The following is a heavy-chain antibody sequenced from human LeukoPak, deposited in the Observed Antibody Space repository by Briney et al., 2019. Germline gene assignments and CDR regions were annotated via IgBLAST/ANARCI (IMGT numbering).Heavy chain of an antibody. CDR1: GFTFSSYA. CDR3: AKVSAYDFWSGYLDY. V-gene: IGHV3-23*01. J-gene: IGHJ4*02. Sequence: GGSLRLSCAASGFTFSSYAMTWVRRAPGKGLEWVSVISGSGGSTYYADSVRGRFTISRDNSKNTLYLQMNSLRVEDTAVYYCAKVSAYDFWSGYLDYWGQGTLVTVSS. D-gene: IGHD3-3*01. CDR2: ISGSGGST.